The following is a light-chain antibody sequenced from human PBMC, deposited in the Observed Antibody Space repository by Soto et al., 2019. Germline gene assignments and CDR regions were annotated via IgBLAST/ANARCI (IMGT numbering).Light chain of an antibody. Sequence: QSALTQPASVSGSPGQSITISCTGTSSDVGGYTYVSWYQQHPGKAPKLMIYDVSNRPSGVSYRFSGSKSGNTASLTISGLQAEDEADYYCSSYTSSSNPGVFGTGTKVNVL. J-gene: IGLJ1*01. V-gene: IGLV2-14*01. CDR1: SSDVGGYTY. CDR3: SSYTSSSNPGV. CDR2: DVS.